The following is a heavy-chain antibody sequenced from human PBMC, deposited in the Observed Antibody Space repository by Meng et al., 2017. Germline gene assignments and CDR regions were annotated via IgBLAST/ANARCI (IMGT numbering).Heavy chain of an antibody. V-gene: IGHV7-4-1*02. CDR1: GYTFTSYA. CDR3: ARAYDSSGYYPTVGIY. Sequence: QVLCVQFGPGLKHPVAPVKVSCKASGYTFTSYAMNWVRQAPGQGLEWMGWINTNTGNPTYAQGFTGRFVFSLDTSVSTAYLQISGLKAEDTAVYYCARAYDSSGYYPTVGIYWGQGTLVTVSS. J-gene: IGHJ4*02. D-gene: IGHD3-22*01. CDR2: INTNTGNP.